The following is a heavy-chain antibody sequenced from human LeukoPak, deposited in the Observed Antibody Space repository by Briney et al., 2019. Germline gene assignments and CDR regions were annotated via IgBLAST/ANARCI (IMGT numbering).Heavy chain of an antibody. CDR3: ASLGY. CDR2: IKQDGSEK. V-gene: IGHV3-7*01. Sequence: GGSLRLSCAASGFTFSSYAMHWVRQAPGKGLEWVANIKQDGSEKYYVDSVKGRFTISRDNSKNSLFLQMNSLRAEDTAVYYCASLGYWGQGTLVTVSS. J-gene: IGHJ4*02. CDR1: GFTFSSYA.